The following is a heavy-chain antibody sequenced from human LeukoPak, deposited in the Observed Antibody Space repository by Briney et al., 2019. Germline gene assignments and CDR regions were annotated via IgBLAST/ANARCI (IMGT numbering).Heavy chain of an antibody. D-gene: IGHD4-11*01. CDR1: GGSISSYY. Sequence: TSETLSLTCTVSGGSISSYYWSWIRQPPGKGLEWIGYIYYSGSTNYNPSLKSRVTISVDTSKNQFSLKLSSVTAADTAVYYCARAPLTTVTTPDAFDIWGQGTMVTVSS. J-gene: IGHJ3*02. V-gene: IGHV4-59*01. CDR2: IYYSGST. CDR3: ARAPLTTVTTPDAFDI.